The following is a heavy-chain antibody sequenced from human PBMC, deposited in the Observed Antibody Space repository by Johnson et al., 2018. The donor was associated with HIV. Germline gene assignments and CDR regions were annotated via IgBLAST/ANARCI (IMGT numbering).Heavy chain of an antibody. J-gene: IGHJ3*02. CDR3: ARGPLLWRAFDI. D-gene: IGHD3-10*01. V-gene: IGHV3-74*01. CDR1: GLIFSSSW. CDR2: TNSDGCST. Sequence: VQLVESGGGLVKPGGSLRLSCAASGLIFSSSWMHWVRQAPGRGRVWVSRTNSDGCSTTYADSVKGRFTISRDKAKNTLHLQMNSLRVEDTAVYYCARGPLLWRAFDIWGQGTMVSVSS.